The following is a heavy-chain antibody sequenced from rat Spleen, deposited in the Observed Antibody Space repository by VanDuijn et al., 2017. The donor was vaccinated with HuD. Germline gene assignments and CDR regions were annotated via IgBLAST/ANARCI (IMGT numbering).Heavy chain of an antibody. V-gene: IGHV5-62*01. Sequence: VHLVESGGGLVQPGKSLKLSCSASGFTFSAYGIHWIRQAPGKGLDWVAYISTSSNTVYTNAVKGRFTISRDNAKNTVYLQLNSLKSEDTAIYYCARDRYNYVFTHWGQGTLVTVSS. J-gene: IGHJ3*01. CDR2: ISTSSNT. CDR1: GFTFSAYG. D-gene: IGHD1-5*01. CDR3: ARDRYNYVFTH.